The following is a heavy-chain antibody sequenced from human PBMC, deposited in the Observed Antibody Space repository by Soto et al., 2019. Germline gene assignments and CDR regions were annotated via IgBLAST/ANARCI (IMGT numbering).Heavy chain of an antibody. D-gene: IGHD2-15*01. CDR3: ARGPLVRILKFYYYYYMDV. Sequence: QVQLVQSGAEVQKPGASVKVSCKASGYTFTNYAMHWVRQAPGQRLEWMGWINVGNGNTKYSQEFQGRVTITRDTSASTAYMELSRLRSEDTAVYYCARGPLVRILKFYYYYYMDVWGKGTTVTVSS. CDR1: GYTFTNYA. J-gene: IGHJ6*03. V-gene: IGHV1-3*01. CDR2: INVGNGNT.